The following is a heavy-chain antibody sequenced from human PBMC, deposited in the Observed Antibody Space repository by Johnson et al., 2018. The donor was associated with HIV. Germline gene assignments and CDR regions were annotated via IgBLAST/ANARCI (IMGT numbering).Heavy chain of an antibody. J-gene: IGHJ3*02. Sequence: QVQLVESGGGVVQPGRSLRLSCAASGVTFSSHAMHWVRQAPGKGLDWVTVISYDGSNKYYADSVKGRFTISRDNSKNTLHLQMNSLRPEDTAVYYCARERVAVAGPTRAIDIWGQGTMVIVS. V-gene: IGHV3-30-3*01. CDR1: GVTFSSHA. CDR2: ISYDGSNK. D-gene: IGHD6-19*01. CDR3: ARERVAVAGPTRAIDI.